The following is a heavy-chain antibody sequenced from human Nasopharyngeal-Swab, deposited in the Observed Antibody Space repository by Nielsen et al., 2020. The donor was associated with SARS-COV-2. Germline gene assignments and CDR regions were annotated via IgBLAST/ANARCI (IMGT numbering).Heavy chain of an antibody. CDR1: GYTFTDYG. Sequence: ASVKVSCKASGYTFTDYGISWVRQAPGQGLEWMGWLSAYNGNTNYAQRDQGRVTMTTDTSTSTAYMELRSLRSDDTAVYYCARERRGGYHDAFDIWGQGTMVTVSS. V-gene: IGHV1-18*01. D-gene: IGHD2-15*01. CDR2: LSAYNGNT. CDR3: ARERRGGYHDAFDI. J-gene: IGHJ3*02.